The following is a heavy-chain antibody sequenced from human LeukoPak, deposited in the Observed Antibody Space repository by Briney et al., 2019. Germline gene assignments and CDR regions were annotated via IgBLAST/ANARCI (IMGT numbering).Heavy chain of an antibody. CDR3: ARDCRPRAVVTPGAFDI. CDR1: GGSISSSSYY. D-gene: IGHD4-23*01. Sequence: SETLSLTCTVSGGSISSSSYYWGWIRQPPGKGLEWIGSIYYSGSTYYNPSLKSRVTISVDTSKNQFSLKLSSVTAADTGVYYCARDCRPRAVVTPGAFDIWGQGTMVTVSS. V-gene: IGHV4-39*07. CDR2: IYYSGST. J-gene: IGHJ3*02.